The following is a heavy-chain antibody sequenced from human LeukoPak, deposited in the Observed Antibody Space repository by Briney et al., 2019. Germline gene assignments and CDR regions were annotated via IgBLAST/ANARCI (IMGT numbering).Heavy chain of an antibody. CDR3: ATVSSGPRGSY. J-gene: IGHJ4*02. CDR1: GFTFSSYG. V-gene: IGHV3-30*03. Sequence: GGSLRLSCAASGFTFSSYGMHWVRQAPGKGLEWVAVISYDGSNKYYADSVKGRFTIFRDNSKNTLYLQMNSLRAEDTAVYYCATVSSGPRGSYWGQGTLVTVSS. D-gene: IGHD3-22*01. CDR2: ISYDGSNK.